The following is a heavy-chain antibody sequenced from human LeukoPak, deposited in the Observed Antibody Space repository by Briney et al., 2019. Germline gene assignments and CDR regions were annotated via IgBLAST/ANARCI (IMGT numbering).Heavy chain of an antibody. D-gene: IGHD4-17*01. Sequence: PSETLSLSCTVSGGSISSYYWSWIRQPAGKGLEWIGRIYSSGTTNYNPSLKSRVTMSADTSKNQFSLNLSSLTAADTAVYYCARDLPRHDYGDPIGMDVWGQGTTVTVSS. V-gene: IGHV4-4*07. CDR1: GGSISSYY. CDR3: ARDLPRHDYGDPIGMDV. CDR2: IYSSGTT. J-gene: IGHJ6*02.